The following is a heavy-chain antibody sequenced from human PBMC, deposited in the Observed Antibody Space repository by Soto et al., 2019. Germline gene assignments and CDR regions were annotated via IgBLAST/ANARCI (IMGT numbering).Heavy chain of an antibody. CDR2: IYHSGST. D-gene: IGHD3-10*01. CDR3: ARAESITMVRGAWFDP. J-gene: IGHJ5*02. V-gene: IGHV4-30-2*01. CDR1: GGSISSGGYS. Sequence: SSETLSLTCAVSGGSISSGGYSWSWIRQPPWKGLEWIGYIYHSGSTYYNPSLKSRVTISVDRSKNQFSLKLSSVTAAGTAVYYCARAESITMVRGAWFDPWGQGXLVTVYS.